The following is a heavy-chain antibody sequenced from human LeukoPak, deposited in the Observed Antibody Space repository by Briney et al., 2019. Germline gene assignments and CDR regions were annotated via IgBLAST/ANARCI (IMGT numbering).Heavy chain of an antibody. CDR2: IYPGDSDT. J-gene: IGHJ5*02. V-gene: IGHV5-51*01. CDR1: GYSLTSYS. CDR3: ARAPGGWYSRNWFDP. D-gene: IGHD6-19*01. Sequence: GESLKISCKGSGYSLTSYSIGWVRQMTGKGLEWMGIIYPGDSDTRYSPSFQGQVTISAHQSTSTAYLQWSSLKASDTAKYYCARAPGGWYSRNWFDPWGQGTLVTVSS.